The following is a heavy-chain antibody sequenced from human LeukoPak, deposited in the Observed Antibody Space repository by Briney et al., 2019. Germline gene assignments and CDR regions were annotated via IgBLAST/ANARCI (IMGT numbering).Heavy chain of an antibody. CDR1: GYSFTSYW. CDR2: IYPGDSDT. Sequence: GESLKISFKGSGYSFTSYWIGWVRQMPGKGLEWMGIIYPGDSDTRYSPSFQGQVTISADKSISTAYLQWSSLKASDTAMYYCARLTPITPDAFDIWGQGTMVTVSS. V-gene: IGHV5-51*01. J-gene: IGHJ3*02. D-gene: IGHD2-15*01. CDR3: ARLTPITPDAFDI.